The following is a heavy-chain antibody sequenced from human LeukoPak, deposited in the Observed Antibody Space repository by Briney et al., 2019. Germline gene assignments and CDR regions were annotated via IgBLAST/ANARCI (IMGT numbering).Heavy chain of an antibody. CDR1: GGSFSGYY. D-gene: IGHD3-10*01. J-gene: IGHJ6*03. CDR3: AKNYYGSGRMDV. Sequence: SETLSLTCAVYGGSFSGYYWSWIRQPPGKGLEWIGYISNRGSTKYNPSLKSRVTISVDTSKNQISLRLNSVTAADTAVYYCAKNYYGSGRMDVWGKGTTVTISS. CDR2: ISNRGST. V-gene: IGHV4-59*01.